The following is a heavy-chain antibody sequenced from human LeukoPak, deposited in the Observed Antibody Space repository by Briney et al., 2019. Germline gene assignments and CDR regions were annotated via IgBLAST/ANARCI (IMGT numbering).Heavy chain of an antibody. D-gene: IGHD2-2*01. J-gene: IGHJ4*02. CDR2: IIPNSGAT. CDR1: GYTFTGYH. CDR3: ARDSGYCTTTNCFHPFAS. Sequence: ASVKVSCKASGYTFTGYHMHWVRQAPGQGLEWMGWIIPNSGATMFAQKFQGRVTMTRDTSISTAYMELSGLRSDATAVYYCARDSGYCTTTNCFHPFASWGQGTLVTVSS. V-gene: IGHV1-2*02.